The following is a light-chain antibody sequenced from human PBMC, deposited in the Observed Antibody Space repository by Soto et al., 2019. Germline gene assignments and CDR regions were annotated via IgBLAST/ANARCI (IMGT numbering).Light chain of an antibody. J-gene: IGKJ1*01. CDR1: QSVSSW. V-gene: IGKV1-5*01. CDR2: DAS. CDR3: QQYSSYST. Sequence: DIQMTQSPSTLSASVGDRVTITCRASQSVSSWLAWYQQKPGKAPKVLIYDASSLESGVPSRFSGSGSGTEFTLTISSLQPDDFATYYCQQYSSYSTLGQGTKVDIK.